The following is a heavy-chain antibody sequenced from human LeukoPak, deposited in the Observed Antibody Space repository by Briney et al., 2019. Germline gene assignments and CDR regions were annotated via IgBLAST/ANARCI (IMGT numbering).Heavy chain of an antibody. CDR1: GYSISSGYY. D-gene: IGHD3-10*01. CDR3: ARDTSYYGSGSLLGTDY. CDR2: IYHSGST. Sequence: SETLSLTCTVSGYSISSGYYWGWIRQPPGKGLEWIGNIYHSGSTDYNPSLKSRVTISLDTSKNQFALKLSSVTAADTAVYYCARDTSYYGSGSLLGTDYWGQGTLVTVSS. J-gene: IGHJ4*02. V-gene: IGHV4-38-2*02.